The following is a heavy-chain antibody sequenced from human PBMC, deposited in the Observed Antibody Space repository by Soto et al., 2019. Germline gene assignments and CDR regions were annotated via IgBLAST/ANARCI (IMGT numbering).Heavy chain of an antibody. CDR1: GFTFTTYA. J-gene: IGHJ3*02. Sequence: GGSLRLSCAASGFTFTTYAMHWVRQAPGKGLDWVAVIYYDGTNKYYADSVKGRFTFSRDNSKNTLYLQMNSLRAEDTAVYFCARDPSRYYYGSGSSSRNAFDIWGQGTMVTV. V-gene: IGHV3-33*01. D-gene: IGHD3-10*01. CDR3: ARDPSRYYYGSGSSSRNAFDI. CDR2: IYYDGTNK.